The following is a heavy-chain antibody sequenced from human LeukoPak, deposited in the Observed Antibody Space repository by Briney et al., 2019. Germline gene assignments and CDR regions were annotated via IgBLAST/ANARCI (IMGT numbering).Heavy chain of an antibody. CDR1: GGSISSGDYY. Sequence: PSETLSLTCTVSGGSISSGDYYWSWIRQPPGKGLEWIGYIYYSGSTYYNPSLKSRVTISVDTSKNQFSLKLGSVTAADTAVYYCARDYYGSGSSKAFDIWGQGTMVTVSS. J-gene: IGHJ3*02. D-gene: IGHD3-10*01. CDR2: IYYSGST. CDR3: ARDYYGSGSSKAFDI. V-gene: IGHV4-30-4*01.